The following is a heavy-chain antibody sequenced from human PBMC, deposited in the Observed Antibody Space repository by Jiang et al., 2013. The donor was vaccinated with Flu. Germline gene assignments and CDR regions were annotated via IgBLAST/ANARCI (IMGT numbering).Heavy chain of an antibody. V-gene: IGHV1-8*01. D-gene: IGHD3-3*02. CDR1: GYTFTSFD. CDR3: ARGGHFGMDV. J-gene: IGHJ6*02. CDR2: MKPNSGYT. Sequence: GAEVKKPGASVKVSCKASGYTFTSFDINWVRQAPGQGLEWMGWMKPNSGYTAFGQRFQGRVTMTRNTSISAAYMELSGLKPEDSAVYYCARGGHFGMDVWGQGTTVTVSS.